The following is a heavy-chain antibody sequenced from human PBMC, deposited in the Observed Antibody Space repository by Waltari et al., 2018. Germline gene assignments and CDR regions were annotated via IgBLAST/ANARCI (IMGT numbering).Heavy chain of an antibody. CDR2: IYHSGST. Sequence: QVQLQESGPGLVKPSETLSLTCAVSGYSISSGYYWGWIRQPPGKGLEWIGSIYHSGSTYYNPSLKSRVTISVDTSKNQFSLKLSSVTAADTAVYYCARQARFTSGNAFDIWGQGTMVTVSS. CDR1: GYSISSGYY. CDR3: ARQARFTSGNAFDI. V-gene: IGHV4-38-2*01. D-gene: IGHD3-16*01. J-gene: IGHJ3*02.